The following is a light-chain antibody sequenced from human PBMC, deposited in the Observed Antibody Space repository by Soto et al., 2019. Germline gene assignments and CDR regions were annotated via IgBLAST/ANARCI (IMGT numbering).Light chain of an antibody. J-gene: IGKJ5*01. CDR3: QQRSNRPLP. V-gene: IGKV3-11*01. CDR1: QSVSSY. CDR2: DAS. Sequence: IVVTKSPGTVSLSPGERATLSCRASQSVSSYLGWYQQKPGQAPRLLIYDASNRATGIPARFSGSGSGTDFTLTISSLEPEDFAVYYCQQRSNRPLPVGQGTLLEI.